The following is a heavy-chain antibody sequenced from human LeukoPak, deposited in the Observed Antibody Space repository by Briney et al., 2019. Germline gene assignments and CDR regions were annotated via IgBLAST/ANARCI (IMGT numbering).Heavy chain of an antibody. CDR3: ARRHSVVVPAAMDY. Sequence: ASVKVSCKPSGYTFTAHYIHWVRQAPGQGLEWMGWINPNSGGTNYAQKFQGRVTMTRDTSISTAYMELSRLRSDDTAVYYCARRHSVVVPAAMDYWGQGTLVTVSS. J-gene: IGHJ4*02. V-gene: IGHV1-2*02. CDR2: INPNSGGT. D-gene: IGHD2-2*01. CDR1: GYTFTAHY.